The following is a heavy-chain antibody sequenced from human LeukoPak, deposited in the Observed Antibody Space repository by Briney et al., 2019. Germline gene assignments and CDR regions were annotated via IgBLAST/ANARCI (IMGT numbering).Heavy chain of an antibody. CDR1: GGSISSYY. J-gene: IGHJ4*02. D-gene: IGHD3-9*01. V-gene: IGHV4-59*08. CDR2: IYYSGST. Sequence: SETLSLTCTVSGGSISSYYWSWIRQPPGKRLEWIGYIYYSGSTNYNPSLKSRVTISVDTSKNQFSLKLSSVTAADTAVYYCARLPFYDILTGLEAPFDYWGQGTLVTVSS. CDR3: ARLPFYDILTGLEAPFDY.